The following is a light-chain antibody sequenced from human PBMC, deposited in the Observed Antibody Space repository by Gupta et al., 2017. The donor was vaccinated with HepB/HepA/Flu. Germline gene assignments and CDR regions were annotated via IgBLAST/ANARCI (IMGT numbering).Light chain of an antibody. CDR3: QVWDSSSDHYVV. Sequence: SYVLTQPPSVSVAPGKTARITCGGNNSGSKRVHWYQQEPGQAPVLVVYDDSDRPSGIPERFSGSNSGNTATLTISRVEAGDEADYYCQVWDSSSDHYVVFGGGTKLTVL. CDR2: DDS. CDR1: NSGSKR. J-gene: IGLJ2*01. V-gene: IGLV3-21*03.